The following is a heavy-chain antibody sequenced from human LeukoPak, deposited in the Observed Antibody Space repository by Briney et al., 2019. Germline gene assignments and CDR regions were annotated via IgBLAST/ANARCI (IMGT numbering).Heavy chain of an antibody. J-gene: IGHJ4*02. V-gene: IGHV4-59*01. Sequence: SETLSLTCTVSGGSLISYYWTWIRQPPGKGLEWIGSIYYSGYTNYNPSLKTRVTMSVDTSNNHFSLNLSSVTAADTAVYYCARDTSGYSRGSFDYWGQGTLVTVS. CDR2: IYYSGYT. CDR3: ARDTSGYSRGSFDY. D-gene: IGHD3-22*01. CDR1: GGSLISYY.